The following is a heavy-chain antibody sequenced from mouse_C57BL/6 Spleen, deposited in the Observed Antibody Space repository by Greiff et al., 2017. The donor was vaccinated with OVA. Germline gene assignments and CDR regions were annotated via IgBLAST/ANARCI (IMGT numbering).Heavy chain of an antibody. Sequence: QVQLQQPGAELVKPGASVKMSCKASGYTFTSYWITWVKQRPGQGLEWIGDIYPGSGSTNYNEKFKSKATLTVDTSSSTAYMQLSSLTSEDSAVYYCARGGYYGSSWYFDVWGTGTTVTVSS. CDR1: GYTFTSYW. V-gene: IGHV1-55*01. D-gene: IGHD1-1*01. CDR2: IYPGSGST. CDR3: ARGGYYGSSWYFDV. J-gene: IGHJ1*03.